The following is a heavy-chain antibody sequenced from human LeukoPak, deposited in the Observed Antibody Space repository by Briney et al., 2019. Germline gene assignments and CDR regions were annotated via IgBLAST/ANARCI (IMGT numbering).Heavy chain of an antibody. CDR2: ISSSSSYR. CDR3: ARASWGDYVLRFPN. J-gene: IGHJ4*02. V-gene: IGHV3-21*01. Sequence: PGGSLRLSCEASGFTFSSYSMNWVRQAPGKGLEWVSSISSSSSYRYYADSVKGRCTIARENAKKSLYLQLNSLRAEDAAVYYCARASWGDYVLRFPNWGQGTLVTVSS. D-gene: IGHD4-17*01. CDR1: GFTFSSYS.